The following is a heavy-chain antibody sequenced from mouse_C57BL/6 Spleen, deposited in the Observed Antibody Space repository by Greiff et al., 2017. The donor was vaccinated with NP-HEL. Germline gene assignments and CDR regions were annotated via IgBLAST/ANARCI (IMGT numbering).Heavy chain of an antibody. J-gene: IGHJ4*01. CDR3: AIASAQATLYYYAMDY. CDR1: GYTFTSYW. Sequence: QVQLQQPGAELVKPGASVKVSCKASGYTFTSYWMHWVKQRPGQGLEWIGRIHPSDSDTNYNQKFKGKATLTVDKSSSTAYMQLSSLTSEDSAVYYCAIASAQATLYYYAMDYWGQGTSVTVSS. D-gene: IGHD3-2*02. V-gene: IGHV1-74*01. CDR2: IHPSDSDT.